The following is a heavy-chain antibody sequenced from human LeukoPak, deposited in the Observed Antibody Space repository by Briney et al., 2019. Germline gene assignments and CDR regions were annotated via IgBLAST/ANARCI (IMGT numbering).Heavy chain of an antibody. CDR2: ISSSGSTI. Sequence: GGSLTLSCAASGFTFSSYEMNWVRQAPGPGLEWVSYISSSGSTIYYADSVKGRFTISRDNAKNSLYLQMTSLRAEDTALYYCATDRGYSTFDYWGQGTLVTVSS. CDR3: ATDRGYSTFDY. CDR1: GFTFSSYE. J-gene: IGHJ4*02. D-gene: IGHD6-13*01. V-gene: IGHV3-48*03.